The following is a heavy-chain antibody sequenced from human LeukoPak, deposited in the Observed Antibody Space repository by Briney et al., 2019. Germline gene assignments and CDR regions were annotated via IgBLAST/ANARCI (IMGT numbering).Heavy chain of an antibody. D-gene: IGHD6-6*01. J-gene: IGHJ6*03. CDR3: ARVVPYYYYMDV. CDR2: IYPSDSDT. CDR1: GYSFTSYW. Sequence: AGESLKISCKGSGYSFTSYWIGWVRQLPGKGLECMGLIYPSDSDTRYSPSFQGQVTISADWSISTAYLQWSSLKASDTAMYYCARVVPYYYYMDVWGKGTTVTVSS. V-gene: IGHV5-51*01.